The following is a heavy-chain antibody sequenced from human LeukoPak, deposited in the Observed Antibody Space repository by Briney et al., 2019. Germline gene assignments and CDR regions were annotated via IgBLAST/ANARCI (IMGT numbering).Heavy chain of an antibody. D-gene: IGHD2-8*01. J-gene: IGHJ4*02. CDR3: ARDGQSFNSMYDYFDS. CDR2: IKEDGSAK. Sequence: GGSLRLSCAASGFTFSKSWMSWLRQTPEKGLEWVANIKEDGSAKYYADSVKGRFIISRDDSRSTVDLQMSSLRAEDTAVYYCARDGQSFNSMYDYFDSWGPGTLVTVSS. CDR1: GFTFSKSW. V-gene: IGHV3-7*03.